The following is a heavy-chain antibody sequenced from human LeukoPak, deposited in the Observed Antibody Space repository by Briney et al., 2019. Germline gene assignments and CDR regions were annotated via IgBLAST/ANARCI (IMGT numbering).Heavy chain of an antibody. D-gene: IGHD2-21*02. Sequence: SETLSLTCSVSGGSIISSRDHWDWIRQPPGKGLEWIASVHYSGTAYYNPSLRSRVTISVDTSRNQFSLKVTSVTAADTAAYYCARRLHYYDYWGQGTLVSVSS. CDR3: ARRLHYYDY. CDR2: VHYSGTA. V-gene: IGHV4-39*01. CDR1: GGSIISSRDH. J-gene: IGHJ4*02.